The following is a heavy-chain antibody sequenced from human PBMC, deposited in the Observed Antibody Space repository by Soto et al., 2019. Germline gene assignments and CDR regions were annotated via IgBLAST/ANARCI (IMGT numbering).Heavy chain of an antibody. CDR1: GVTFSDFA. J-gene: IGHJ4*02. CDR3: AKGRGYCSSTSCYVGSDY. Sequence: GGSLRLSCAASGVTFSDFAMHGVRKASGKGLEWVGRIRSKPNNYATTYAASVKGRFTISRDDSKNTAYLQMSSLKTEDTAVYYCAKGRGYCSSTSCYVGSDYWGQGTLVTAPQ. CDR2: IRSKPNNYAT. V-gene: IGHV3-73*01. D-gene: IGHD2-2*01.